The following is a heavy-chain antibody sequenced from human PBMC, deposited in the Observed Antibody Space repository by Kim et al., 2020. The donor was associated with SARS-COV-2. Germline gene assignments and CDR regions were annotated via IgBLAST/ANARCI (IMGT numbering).Heavy chain of an antibody. CDR3: ATDRDYAFDN. V-gene: IGHV3-48*02. CDR1: RSIFSSDYS. CDR2: LTDRSTNI. D-gene: IGHD2-2*01. J-gene: IGHJ4*02. Sequence: GESLKISCTGSRSIFSSDYSLNWVRQTPGRGLEWISYLTDRSTNINYADSVKGRFIVSRDNAKNSLFLQMNGLRDEDTGLYYCATDRDYAFDNWGQGTLVTCSS.